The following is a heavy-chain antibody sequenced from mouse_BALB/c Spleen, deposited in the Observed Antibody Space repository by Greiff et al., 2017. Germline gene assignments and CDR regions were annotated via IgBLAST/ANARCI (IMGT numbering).Heavy chain of an antibody. CDR1: GFTFSSYT. Sequence: EVKVAESGGGLVQPGGSLKLSCAASGFTFSSYTMSWVRQTPETRLEWVAYISNGGGRTYYPDTVKGRFTISRDNAKNTLYLQMSSLKSEDTAMYYCARRYGNNWYFDVWGAGTTVTVSS. CDR3: ARRYGNNWYFDV. V-gene: IGHV5-12-2*01. D-gene: IGHD2-10*02. J-gene: IGHJ1*01. CDR2: ISNGGGRT.